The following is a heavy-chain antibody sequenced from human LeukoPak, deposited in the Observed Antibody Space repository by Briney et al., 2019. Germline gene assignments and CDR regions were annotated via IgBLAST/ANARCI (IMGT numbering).Heavy chain of an antibody. CDR3: ANEVRPNDY. CDR1: GFTFGSYA. J-gene: IGHJ4*02. CDR2: ISGSGGST. V-gene: IGHV3-23*01. D-gene: IGHD6-6*01. Sequence: PGGSLRLSCAASGFTFGSYAMNWVRQAPGKGLEWVSTISGSGGSTYYADSVKGRFTISRDNSKNTLYMQMNSLRADDTAVYYCANEVRPNDYWGRGALVTVSS.